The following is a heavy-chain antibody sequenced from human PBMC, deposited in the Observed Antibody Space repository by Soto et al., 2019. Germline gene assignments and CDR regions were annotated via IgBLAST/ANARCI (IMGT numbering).Heavy chain of an antibody. J-gene: IGHJ6*02. D-gene: IGHD2-8*01. CDR1: GGSISSGDYY. CDR3: ARDPDNGGLYGMEV. V-gene: IGHV4-30-4*01. CDR2: IYYSVST. Sequence: SETLSLTCTVSGGSISSGDYYGSWILQPPGKGLEWLGYIYYSVSTYYNPSLKSRVTISVDTSKNQLSLKLSSVTAADTAVYYCARDPDNGGLYGMEVWGQGTTVTVSS.